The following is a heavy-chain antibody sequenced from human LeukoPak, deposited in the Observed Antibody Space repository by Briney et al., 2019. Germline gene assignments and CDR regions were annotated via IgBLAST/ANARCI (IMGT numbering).Heavy chain of an antibody. CDR2: ISPNSGGT. CDR3: ARPLGEAGTSDRGLDY. D-gene: IGHD6-19*01. CDR1: GYTFTGYY. V-gene: IGHV1-2*06. Sequence: WASVKVSCKASGYTFTGYYMHWVRQAPGQGLEWMGRISPNSGGTNYAQKFQGRVTMTRDTSISTAYMELSRLRSDDTAVYYCARPLGEAGTSDRGLDYWGQGTLVTVSS. J-gene: IGHJ4*02.